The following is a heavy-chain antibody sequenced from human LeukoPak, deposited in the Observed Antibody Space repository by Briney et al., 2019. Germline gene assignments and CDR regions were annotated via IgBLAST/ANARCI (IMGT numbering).Heavy chain of an antibody. CDR2: INTDGKII. D-gene: IGHD6-13*01. Sequence: GGSLRLSCAAAGFTFSTYWMHWVRQAPGKWLVWVSRINTDGKIITYADSVKGPFTISRDKAKNTVYLQMNSLRAEDTAVYYCVAGIGNYWGQGKLVTVSS. CDR3: VAGIGNY. CDR1: GFTFSTYW. V-gene: IGHV3-74*03. J-gene: IGHJ4*02.